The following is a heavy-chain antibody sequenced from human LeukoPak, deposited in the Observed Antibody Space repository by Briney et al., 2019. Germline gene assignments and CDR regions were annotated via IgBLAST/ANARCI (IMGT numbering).Heavy chain of an antibody. CDR2: INHSGST. D-gene: IGHD3-22*01. V-gene: IGHV4-34*01. CDR1: GGSFSGYY. CDR3: ARGRSSGHYVRYFDL. J-gene: IGHJ2*01. Sequence: SETLSLTCAVYGGSFSGYYWSWIRQPPGKGLEWIGEINHSGSTNYNPSLKSRVTISVDTSKNQFSLKLSSVTTADTAVYYCARGRSSGHYVRYFDLWGRGTLVTVSS.